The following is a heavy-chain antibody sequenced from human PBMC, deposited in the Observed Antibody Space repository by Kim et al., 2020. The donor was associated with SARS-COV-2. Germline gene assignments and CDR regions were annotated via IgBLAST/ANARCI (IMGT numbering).Heavy chain of an antibody. CDR3: ARHSSGSYYGWFDP. V-gene: IGHV4-59*08. D-gene: IGHD1-26*01. Sequence: TPSLKSRVTISVDTSKNQFSLKLSSVTAADTAVYDCARHSSGSYYGWFDPWGQGTLVTVSS. J-gene: IGHJ5*02.